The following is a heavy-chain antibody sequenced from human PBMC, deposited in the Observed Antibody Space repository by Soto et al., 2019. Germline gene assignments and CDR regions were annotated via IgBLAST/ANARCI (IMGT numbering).Heavy chain of an antibody. CDR2: IYYSGST. Sequence: SETLSLTCTVSGGSISSGDYYWSWIRQPPGKGLEWIGYIYYSGSTYYNPSLKSRVTISVDTSKNQFSLKLSSVTAADTAVYYCARAVDDYYDSSGYYIDYWGQGTLVT. J-gene: IGHJ4*02. CDR1: GGSISSGDYY. D-gene: IGHD3-22*01. V-gene: IGHV4-30-4*01. CDR3: ARAVDDYYDSSGYYIDY.